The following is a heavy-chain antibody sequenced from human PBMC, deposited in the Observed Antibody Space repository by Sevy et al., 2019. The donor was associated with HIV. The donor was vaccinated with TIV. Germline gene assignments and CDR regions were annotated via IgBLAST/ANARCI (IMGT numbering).Heavy chain of an antibody. Sequence: ASVKVSCKASGYTFTDYYMHWVRQAPGQGLGWMGRINPKSGGTNYAQKFQGRVTMTRDTSISTAYMELSRLRSDDTAVYYCARYCSSTSCYAPPFDYWGQGTLVTVSS. CDR3: ARYCSSTSCYAPPFDY. CDR2: INPKSGGT. D-gene: IGHD2-2*01. J-gene: IGHJ4*02. CDR1: GYTFTDYY. V-gene: IGHV1-2*06.